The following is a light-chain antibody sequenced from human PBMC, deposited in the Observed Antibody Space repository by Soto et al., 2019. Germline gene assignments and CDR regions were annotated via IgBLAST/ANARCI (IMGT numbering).Light chain of an antibody. Sequence: EIVLTQSPGTLSLSPGERATLSCWASQSISSIYLAWYQQKPGQPPRLLIYGASNRAPCIPDRFSGSGSGTDFTLTISRLETEDFAVYYCQQYGSSSYSFGQVTNLEIK. CDR2: GAS. V-gene: IGKV3-20*01. CDR3: QQYGSSSYS. J-gene: IGKJ2*03. CDR1: QSISSIY.